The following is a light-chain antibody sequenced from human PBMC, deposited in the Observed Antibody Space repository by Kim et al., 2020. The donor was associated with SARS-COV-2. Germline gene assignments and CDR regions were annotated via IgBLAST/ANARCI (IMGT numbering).Light chain of an antibody. CDR2: SNN. Sequence: QSVLTQPPSASGTPGQRVTIPCSGSSSNIGSNTVNWYQQLPGTAPKLLIYSNNQRPSGGPDRFPGSKSGTSASLAISGLQSEDEADYYCAAWDDSLYVCGTGTKNTVL. V-gene: IGLV1-44*01. J-gene: IGLJ1*01. CDR1: SSNIGSNT. CDR3: AAWDDSLYV.